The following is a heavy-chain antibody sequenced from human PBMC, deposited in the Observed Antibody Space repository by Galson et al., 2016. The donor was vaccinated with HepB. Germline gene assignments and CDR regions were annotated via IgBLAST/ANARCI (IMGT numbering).Heavy chain of an antibody. J-gene: IGHJ2*01. CDR3: RRAYVGKARRGTYWYFDL. CDR1: GFSFYDYA. Sequence: SLRLSCAASGFSFYDYAMHWVRQPPGKGMEWVSSITSSSNYISYADSVRGRFPISRAHAKNSLHLQMNSLSAEDTAVYYCRRAYVGKARRGTYWYFDLWGRGTLVTVSS. V-gene: IGHV3-21*01. CDR2: ITSSSNYI. D-gene: IGHD4-23*01.